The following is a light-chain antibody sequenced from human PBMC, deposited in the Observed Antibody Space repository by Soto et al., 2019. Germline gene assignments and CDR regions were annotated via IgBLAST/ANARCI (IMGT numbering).Light chain of an antibody. CDR1: QLISSW. V-gene: IGKV1-5*03. CDR2: KAS. J-gene: IGKJ5*01. CDR3: QQRSNLLPIP. Sequence: IKMNQSPSTLSATVGDSVTITCRASQLISSWLAWYQQKPGKAPKLLIYKASSLESGVPSRFSGSGSGTEFTLTISSLEPADFAVYYCQQRSNLLPIPFGQVGLLEVK.